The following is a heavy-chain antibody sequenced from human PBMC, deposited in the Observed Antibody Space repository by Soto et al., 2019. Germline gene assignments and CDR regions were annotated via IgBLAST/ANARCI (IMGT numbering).Heavy chain of an antibody. CDR1: GGSIDNYEYY. CDR3: ARDRSNSPDYFDF. V-gene: IGHV4-30-4*01. Sequence: QVQLQESGPGLVKPSQTLSLTCTVSGGSIDNYEYYWTWIRQPPGTGLEWVGYIYYSGRTNYNPSLNSRLTISLATSKNQFSLTLTSVSAADAAMYYCARDRSNSPDYFDFWGQGTLVTVSS. J-gene: IGHJ4*02. D-gene: IGHD6-6*01. CDR2: IYYSGRT.